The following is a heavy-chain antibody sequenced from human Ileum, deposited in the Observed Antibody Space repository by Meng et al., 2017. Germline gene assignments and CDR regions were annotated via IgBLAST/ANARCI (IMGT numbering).Heavy chain of an antibody. D-gene: IGHD3-10*01. J-gene: IGHJ4*02. Sequence: ASVKVSCKASGYTFSDYIIHWVRQAPGQGLEWVAWINPNSGGTKYAQKFQGRVTMTRDTSINTAYMDLSNLRSDDPAVYYCTRSRERVNDYWGQGTLVTVSS. V-gene: IGHV1-2*02. CDR3: TRSRERVNDY. CDR2: INPNSGGT. CDR1: GYTFSDYI.